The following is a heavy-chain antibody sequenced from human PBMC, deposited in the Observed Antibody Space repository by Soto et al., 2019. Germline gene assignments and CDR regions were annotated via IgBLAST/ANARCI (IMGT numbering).Heavy chain of an antibody. CDR1: GDSVNTGSSY. CDR2: IYHSGST. J-gene: IGHJ1*01. D-gene: IGHD5-12*01. CDR3: ARGGFYEAWPP. V-gene: IGHV4-61*01. Sequence: SETLSLTYAVSGDSVNTGSSYWIWIRQSPGKGLEWIAYIYHSGSTNYNPSLKSRVTISADPSKNQVSLTLSSVTAAATAVLYGARGGFYEAWPPWSQGTPV.